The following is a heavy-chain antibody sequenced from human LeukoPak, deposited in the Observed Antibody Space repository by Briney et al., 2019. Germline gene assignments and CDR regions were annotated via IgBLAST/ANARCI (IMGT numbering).Heavy chain of an antibody. V-gene: IGHV4-39*01. CDR3: ARRYSSGWYYFDY. J-gene: IGHJ4*02. CDR2: IYYSGST. CDR1: GGSISSSSYY. D-gene: IGHD6-19*01. Sequence: SETLSLTCTVSGGSISSSSYYWGWIRQPPGKGLEWIASIYYSGSTYYNPSLKSRVTISVDTSKNQFSLKLSSVTAADTAVYYCARRYSSGWYYFDYWGQGTLVTVSS.